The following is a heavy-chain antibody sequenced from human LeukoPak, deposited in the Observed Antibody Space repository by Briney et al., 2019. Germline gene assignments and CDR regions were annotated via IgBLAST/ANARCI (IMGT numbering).Heavy chain of an antibody. Sequence: GGSLRLSCAASGFTFSSSAMSWVRQAPGKGLEWVSTISGSGGSTYYADSVKGRFTISRDNPKNTLYLQMTSLRAEDTAVYYCAKTTNWNYGVWGKGTTVTVSS. D-gene: IGHD1-7*01. CDR1: GFTFSSSA. CDR3: AKTTNWNYGV. J-gene: IGHJ6*04. V-gene: IGHV3-23*01. CDR2: ISGSGGST.